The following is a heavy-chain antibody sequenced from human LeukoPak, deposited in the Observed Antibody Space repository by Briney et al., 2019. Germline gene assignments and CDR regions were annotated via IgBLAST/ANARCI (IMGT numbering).Heavy chain of an antibody. D-gene: IGHD4-17*01. Sequence: SETLSLTCTVSGGSISSYYWSWIRQPAGKGLEWIGRIYTSGSTNYNPSLKSRVTMSVDTSKNHFSLKLSSVTAADTAVYYCARGDGDYGWFDPWGQETLVTVSS. J-gene: IGHJ5*02. CDR2: IYTSGST. V-gene: IGHV4-4*07. CDR3: ARGDGDYGWFDP. CDR1: GGSISSYY.